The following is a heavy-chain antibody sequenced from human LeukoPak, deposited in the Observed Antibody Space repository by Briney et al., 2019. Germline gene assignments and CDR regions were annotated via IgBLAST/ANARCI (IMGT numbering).Heavy chain of an antibody. J-gene: IGHJ4*02. CDR2: TYYRSKWYN. D-gene: IGHD1-26*01. CDR1: GDSVSSNSAA. Sequence: SQTLSLTCAISGDSVSSNSAAWNWIRQSPSRGLEWLGRTYYRSKWYNEYAVSVKGRITINPDTSKNQFSLQLNSVTPEDTALYYCARAQAYSGRIFDYWGQGTLVTVSS. V-gene: IGHV6-1*01. CDR3: ARAQAYSGRIFDY.